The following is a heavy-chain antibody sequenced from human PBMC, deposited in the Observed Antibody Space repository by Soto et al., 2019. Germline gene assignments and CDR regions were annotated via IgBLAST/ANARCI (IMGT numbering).Heavy chain of an antibody. CDR2: IYSSGRT. Sequence: SETLSLTCSVSGDSVNSDYYYWTWIRQPPGKGLEWIGYIYSSGRTNYNLSLRSRVPISLDTSRNQFSLKLSSVTAADTAVFYCAREYANSPEAFDYWGRGTLVTVSS. CDR1: GDSVNSDYYY. D-gene: IGHD2-2*01. V-gene: IGHV4-61*01. CDR3: AREYANSPEAFDY. J-gene: IGHJ4*02.